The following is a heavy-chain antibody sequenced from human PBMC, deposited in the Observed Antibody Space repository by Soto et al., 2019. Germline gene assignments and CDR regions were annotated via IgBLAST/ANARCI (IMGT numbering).Heavy chain of an antibody. D-gene: IGHD4-17*01. Sequence: QVQLVESGGGLVKPGGSLRLSCAASGLSFSDYYMSWIRQAPGKGLEWVSYTSSSGSTIYYADSVKGRFTISRDNAKNLLYLQMNSLRAEDTAVYYCARGQDYGRYFDYWGQGTLVTGSS. V-gene: IGHV3-11*01. CDR3: ARGQDYGRYFDY. CDR2: TSSSGSTI. J-gene: IGHJ4*02. CDR1: GLSFSDYY.